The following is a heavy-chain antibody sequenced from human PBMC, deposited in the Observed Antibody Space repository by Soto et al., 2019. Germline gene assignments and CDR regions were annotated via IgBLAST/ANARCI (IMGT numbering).Heavy chain of an antibody. Sequence: PGGSLRLSCAASGFTFSSYGMHWVRQAPGKGLEWVAVISYDGSNKYYADSMKGRFTISRDNSKNTLYLQMDSLRAEDTAVYYCAKDRGALWKGSSWTGIIHYWGQGTLVTVSS. J-gene: IGHJ4*02. CDR1: GFTFSSYG. CDR2: ISYDGSNK. CDR3: AKDRGALWKGSSWTGIIHY. V-gene: IGHV3-30*18. D-gene: IGHD6-13*01.